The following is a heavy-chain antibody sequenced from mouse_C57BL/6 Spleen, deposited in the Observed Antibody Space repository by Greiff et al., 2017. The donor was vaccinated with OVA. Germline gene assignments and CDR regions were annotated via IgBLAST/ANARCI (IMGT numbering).Heavy chain of an antibody. CDR2: IYPGDGDT. CDR1: GYAFSSSW. J-gene: IGHJ1*03. V-gene: IGHV1-82*01. Sequence: QVQLKQSGPELVKPGASVKISCKASGYAFSSSWMNWVKQRPGKGLEWIGRIYPGDGDTNYNGKFKGKATLTADKSSSTAYMQLSSLTSEDSAVYFCARPYSNYEWYFDVWGTGTTVTVSS. D-gene: IGHD2-5*01. CDR3: ARPYSNYEWYFDV.